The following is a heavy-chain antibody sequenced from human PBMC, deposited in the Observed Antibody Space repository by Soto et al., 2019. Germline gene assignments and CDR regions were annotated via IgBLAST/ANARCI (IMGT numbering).Heavy chain of an antibody. CDR3: ARDPHVDTAMSTGFGFDY. CDR1: GYTFTSYY. Sequence: ASVKVSCKASGYTFTSYYMHWVRQAPGQGLEWMGIINPSGGSTSYAQKFQGRVTMTRDTSTSTVYMELSSLRSEDTAVYYCARDPHVDTAMSTGFGFDYWGQGTLVTVSS. D-gene: IGHD5-18*01. J-gene: IGHJ4*02. V-gene: IGHV1-46*01. CDR2: INPSGGST.